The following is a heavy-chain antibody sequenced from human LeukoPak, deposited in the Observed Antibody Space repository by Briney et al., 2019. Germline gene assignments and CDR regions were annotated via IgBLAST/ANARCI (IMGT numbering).Heavy chain of an antibody. CDR3: ARAYDSSGYYYYYYFDS. CDR1: GGSISNYY. V-gene: IGHV4-59*06. J-gene: IGHJ4*02. D-gene: IGHD3-22*01. CDR2: INHSGST. Sequence: SETLSLTCTVSGGSISNYYWSWIRQPPGKGLEWIGYINHSGSTYYNPSLKSPAIISIDMSQNQFSVKLTSVTAADTAVYYCARAYDSSGYYYYYYFDSWGKGTLVTVSS.